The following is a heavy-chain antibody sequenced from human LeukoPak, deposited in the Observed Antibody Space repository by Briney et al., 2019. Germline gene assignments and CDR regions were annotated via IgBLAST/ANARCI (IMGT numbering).Heavy chain of an antibody. J-gene: IGHJ5*02. CDR2: ISSSGTTI. CDR3: AQGKTRSGWS. V-gene: IGHV3-48*03. CDR1: GFTFSSYE. D-gene: IGHD6-19*01. Sequence: GGSLRLSCAASGFTFSSYEMHWVRQAPGKGLEWVSYISSSGTTIYNADSVKGRFTISRDNAKNSLHLQMNGLRAEDTAVYYCAQGKTRSGWSWGQGTLVTVSS.